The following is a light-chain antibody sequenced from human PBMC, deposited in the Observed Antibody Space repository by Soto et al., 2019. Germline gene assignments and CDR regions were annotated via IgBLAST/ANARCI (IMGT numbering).Light chain of an antibody. J-gene: IGKJ4*01. CDR1: QTVSSSY. CDR3: QQYGSSPTT. Sequence: EIVLTQSPGTLSLSPGERATLSCRASQTVSSSYLAWYQQKPGQAPRLLIYGAAIRATGIPDRFSGSGSGTDFTLTISRLEPEDVAVYYCQQYGSSPTTFGGGTKVEI. V-gene: IGKV3-20*01. CDR2: GAA.